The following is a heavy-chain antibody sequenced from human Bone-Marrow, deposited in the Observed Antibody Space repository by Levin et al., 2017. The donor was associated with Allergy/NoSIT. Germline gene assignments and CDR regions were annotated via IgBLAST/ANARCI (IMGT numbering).Heavy chain of an antibody. CDR2: ISFDGGAI. CDR1: GFTFSSYG. D-gene: IGHD6-13*01. Sequence: LSLTCVASGFTFSSYGVHWVRQAPGKGLEWVALISFDGGAIHYADSLKGRFSISRDNSKNTVYLEMNSLRVEDTALYYCAKAWGAISWSFDYWGQGTLVSVSS. CDR3: AKAWGAISWSFDY. V-gene: IGHV3-30*18. J-gene: IGHJ4*02.